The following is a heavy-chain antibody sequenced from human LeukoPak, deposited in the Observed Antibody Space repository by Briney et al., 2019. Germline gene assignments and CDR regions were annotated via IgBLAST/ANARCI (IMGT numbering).Heavy chain of an antibody. Sequence: GESLKISCKGSGYRSSGYWIGWVRQQPGKGLEWMGIIYPSDSDTKYGPSFQGQVTISADKATSTAYLHWSSLKASDTAMYYCTRHQDIAAGAIDAFDIWGQGTMVTAFS. V-gene: IGHV5-51*01. D-gene: IGHD6-13*01. J-gene: IGHJ3*02. CDR3: TRHQDIAAGAIDAFDI. CDR1: GYRSSGYW. CDR2: IYPSDSDT.